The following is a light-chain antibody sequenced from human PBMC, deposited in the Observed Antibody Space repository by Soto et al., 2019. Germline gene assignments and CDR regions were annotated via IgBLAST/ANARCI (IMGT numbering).Light chain of an antibody. V-gene: IGKV1-27*01. CDR2: AAS. J-gene: IGKJ4*01. CDR3: QKGKVAPFP. CDR1: PDIGNF. Sequence: ILMTQSPSSLSAVVGDRVTITCRASPDIGNFLAWSQQKPGKVPKLLIYAASTLQSGVPSRFSGSGSGTDFTLPISSLPPEDVATYYCQKGKVAPFPFGGGTKVESK.